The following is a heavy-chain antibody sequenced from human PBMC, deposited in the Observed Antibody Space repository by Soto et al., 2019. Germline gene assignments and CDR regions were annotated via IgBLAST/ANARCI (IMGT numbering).Heavy chain of an antibody. J-gene: IGHJ6*03. V-gene: IGHV4-39*01. Sequence: KTSETLSLTCTVSGGSISSDHYHWTWIRQPPGKGLEWIGSIYYSGSTYYNPSLKSRVTISVDTSKNQFSLKLSSVTAADTAVYYCAIHRATVTTYYYYYMDVWGKGTTVTVSS. CDR1: GGSISSDHYH. CDR3: AIHRATVTTYYYYYMDV. D-gene: IGHD4-17*01. CDR2: IYYSGST.